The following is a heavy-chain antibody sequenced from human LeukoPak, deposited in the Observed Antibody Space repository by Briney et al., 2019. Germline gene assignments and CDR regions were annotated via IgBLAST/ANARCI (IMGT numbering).Heavy chain of an antibody. CDR2: ISYHGNNE. D-gene: IGHD3-22*01. J-gene: IGHJ4*02. V-gene: IGHV3-30*03. CDR1: GFTFSLYG. Sequence: GGSLRLSCAASGFTFSLYGMHWVRQAPGKGLEWVAVISYHGNNEYYADSVKGRFTISRDNSKNTLYLQMNSLTAEDTAVYYCARCPESSGYYYELDSWGQGTLVTVSS. CDR3: ARCPESSGYYYELDS.